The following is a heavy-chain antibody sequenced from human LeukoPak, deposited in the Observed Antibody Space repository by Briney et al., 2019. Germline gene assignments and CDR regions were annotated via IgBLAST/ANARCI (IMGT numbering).Heavy chain of an antibody. CDR2: IYYSGSS. D-gene: IGHD3-3*01. CDR1: GGFISSNY. J-gene: IGHJ6*03. V-gene: IGHV4-59*01. Sequence: SETLSLTCTVSGGFISSNYWSWIRQPPGRGLEWIGYIYYSGSSNYNPSLKSRVTISVDTSKNQFSLKLSSVTAADTAVYYCARGVGDLYDFWSGYYYYMDVWGKGTTVTVSS. CDR3: ARGVGDLYDFWSGYYYYMDV.